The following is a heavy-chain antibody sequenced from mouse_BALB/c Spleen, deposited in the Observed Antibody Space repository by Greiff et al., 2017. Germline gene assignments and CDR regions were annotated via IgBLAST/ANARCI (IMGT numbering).Heavy chain of an antibody. CDR2: IDPENGNT. CDR1: GFNIKDYY. Sequence: EVQLQQSGAELVRPGALVKLSCKASGFNIKDYYMHWVKQRPEQGLEWIGWIDPENGNTIYDPKFQGKASITADTSSNTAYLQLSSLTSEDTAVYYCARDDDYGGCAYWGEGTLGTVSA. CDR3: ARDDDYGGCAY. J-gene: IGHJ3*01. D-gene: IGHD2-4*01. V-gene: IGHV14-1*02.